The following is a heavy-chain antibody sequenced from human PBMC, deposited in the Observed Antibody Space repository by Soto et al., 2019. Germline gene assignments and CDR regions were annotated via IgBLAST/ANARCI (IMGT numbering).Heavy chain of an antibody. J-gene: IGHJ4*02. Sequence: QVQLVQSGAEVKKPGASVKVSCTASGYTFTSYDIDWMRQATGQGLEWMGWMNPNSGNTGYAQKFQGIVTMTRTTSISTAYMELSTLRSEDTAVYYCAREAAALGNDSWGQGTLVTVSS. D-gene: IGHD2-2*01. CDR3: AREAAALGNDS. CDR1: GYTFTSYD. V-gene: IGHV1-8*01. CDR2: MNPNSGNT.